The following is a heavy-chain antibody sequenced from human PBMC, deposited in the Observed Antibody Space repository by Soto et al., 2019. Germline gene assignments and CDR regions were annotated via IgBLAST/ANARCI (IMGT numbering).Heavy chain of an antibody. J-gene: IGHJ6*02. V-gene: IGHV1-18*01. Sequence: ASVKVSCKASGYTFTSYGISWVRQAPGQGLEWVGWISAYNGNTNYAQKLQGRVTMTTDTSTSTAYMELRSLRSDDTAVYYCARGEGLLTIYGMDVWGQGTTVTVSS. D-gene: IGHD2-15*01. CDR3: ARGEGLLTIYGMDV. CDR2: ISAYNGNT. CDR1: GYTFTSYG.